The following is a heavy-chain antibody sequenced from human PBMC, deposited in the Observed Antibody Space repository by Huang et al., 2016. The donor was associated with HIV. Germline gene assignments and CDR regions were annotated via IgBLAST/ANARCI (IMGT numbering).Heavy chain of an antibody. CDR2: INHSEST. J-gene: IGHJ6*03. CDR3: ARGQGGYYYYYMDV. Sequence: QVQLQQWGAGLLRPSETLSLTCAVYGGSFSGYYGTRSRQPPGKGLEWIGEINHSESTNYTPSLKSRVTISVDTSRNQFSLTLTSVTAADTAVYYCARGQGGYYYYYMDVWGKGTTVTVSS. V-gene: IGHV4-34*01. CDR1: GGSFSGYY.